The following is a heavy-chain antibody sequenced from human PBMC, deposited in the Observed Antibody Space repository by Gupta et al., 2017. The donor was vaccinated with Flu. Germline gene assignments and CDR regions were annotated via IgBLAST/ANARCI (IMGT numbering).Heavy chain of an antibody. CDR2: INWRGDTI. J-gene: IGHJ4*02. V-gene: IGHV3-23*01. Sequence: TFRNQDMNWVRKTSGRGLEWVSSINWRGDTIDYADSVKGRFTISKDNFKNILYLEMNSLRVEDTAVYYCAKDHVGLWDFDLWGQGTQVTVSS. CDR1: TFRNQD. D-gene: IGHD3-16*01. CDR3: AKDHVGLWDFDL.